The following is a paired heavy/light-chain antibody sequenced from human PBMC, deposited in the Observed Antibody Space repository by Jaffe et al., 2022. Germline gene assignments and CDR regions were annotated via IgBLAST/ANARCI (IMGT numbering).Light chain of an antibody. CDR2: GAS. J-gene: IGKJ2*01. V-gene: IGKV3-20*01. CDR1: QSVSSTS. Sequence: EIVLTQSPGTLSLSPGERATLSCRASQSVSSTSLAWYQQKPGQAPRLLIYGASSRATGIPNRFSGSGSGTDFTLTISRLEPEDFAVYYCQQYGSSPYTFGQGTKLEIK. CDR3: QQYGSSPYT.
Heavy chain of an antibody. CDR3: VRHFTVTFVPYYFDS. V-gene: IGHV5-51*01. Sequence: EVQLVQSGAEVKKPGESLKISCKGSGFRFTTYWIGWVRQMPGKGLEWMGIIYPSDSDTRYSPSFQGQVTISADKSITTAYLQWSSLKASDTALYYCVRHFTVTFVPYYFDSWGQGTLVTVSS. CDR1: GFRFTTYW. D-gene: IGHD4-17*01. CDR2: IYPSDSDT. J-gene: IGHJ4*02.